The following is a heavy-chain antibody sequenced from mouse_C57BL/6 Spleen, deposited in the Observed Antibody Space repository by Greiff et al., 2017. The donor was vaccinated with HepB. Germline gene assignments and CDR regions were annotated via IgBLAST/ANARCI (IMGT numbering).Heavy chain of an antibody. V-gene: IGHV5-4*01. CDR1: GFTFSSYA. CDR2: ISDGGSYT. J-gene: IGHJ4*01. Sequence: EVQLMESGGGLVKPGGSLKLSCAASGFTFSSYAMSWVRQTPEKRLEWVATISDGGSYTYYPDNVKGRFTISRDNAKNNLYLQMSHLKSEDTAMYYCARERDGSSPYAMDYWGQGTSVTVSS. CDR3: ARERDGSSPYAMDY. D-gene: IGHD1-1*01.